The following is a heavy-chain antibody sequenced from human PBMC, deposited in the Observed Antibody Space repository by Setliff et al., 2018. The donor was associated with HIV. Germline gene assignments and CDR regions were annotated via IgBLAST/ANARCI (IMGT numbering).Heavy chain of an antibody. D-gene: IGHD1-26*01. CDR1: GFTFSNAW. Sequence: GGSLRLSCAASGFTFSNAWMSWVRQAPGKGLEWVGRLKSRTDGGTADYAAPVKDRFTISRDDSKNNLYLQMNSLKTEDTAVYYCTTDFVKVGATNIAFDFWGQGILVTVSS. V-gene: IGHV3-15*01. CDR3: TTDFVKVGATNIAFDF. CDR2: LKSRTDGGTA. J-gene: IGHJ4*02.